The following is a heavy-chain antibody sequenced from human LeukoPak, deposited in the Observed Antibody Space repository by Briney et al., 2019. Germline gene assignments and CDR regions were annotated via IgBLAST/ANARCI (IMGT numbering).Heavy chain of an antibody. Sequence: ASVKVSCKASGYTFTSYGISWVRQAPGQGLEWMGWISAYNGNTNYAQKLQGRVTMTTDTSTSTAYMELRSLRSDDTAVYYCVTYCSGGSCYSGHFDYWGQGTLVTVSS. CDR2: ISAYNGNT. J-gene: IGHJ4*02. V-gene: IGHV1-18*01. CDR3: VTYCSGGSCYSGHFDY. CDR1: GYTFTSYG. D-gene: IGHD2-15*01.